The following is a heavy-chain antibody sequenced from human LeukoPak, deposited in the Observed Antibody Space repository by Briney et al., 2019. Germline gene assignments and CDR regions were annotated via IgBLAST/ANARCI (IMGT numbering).Heavy chain of an antibody. CDR2: IKRRGRT. J-gene: IGHJ5*02. D-gene: IGHD6-19*01. V-gene: IGHV4-34*01. CDR3: ARRLQWLVYNWFDP. CDR1: VESFSGYY. Sequence: SETLSLTCAVYVESFSGYYWSWIRQPPGRGLEWIGEIKRRGRTNYNPSLNSRVTISVDTSKKQFSLKLSSVTAADTAVYYCARRLQWLVYNWFDPWGQGTLVTVSS.